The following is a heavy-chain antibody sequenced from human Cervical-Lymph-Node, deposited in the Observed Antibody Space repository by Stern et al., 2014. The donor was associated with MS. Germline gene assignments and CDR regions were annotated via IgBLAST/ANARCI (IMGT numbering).Heavy chain of an antibody. V-gene: IGHV4-31*03. D-gene: IGHD3-10*01. Sequence: QVQLQESGPGLVKPSQTLSLTCTVSGGSIPSGGYYWSWIRQHPGKGLEGIGYPYYSGSTYYNPSLKSRVTISVDTSKNQFSLKLSSVTAADTAVYYCARTQRITMVRGDWFDPWGQGTLVTVSS. CDR3: ARTQRITMVRGDWFDP. CDR2: PYYSGST. J-gene: IGHJ5*02. CDR1: GGSIPSGGYY.